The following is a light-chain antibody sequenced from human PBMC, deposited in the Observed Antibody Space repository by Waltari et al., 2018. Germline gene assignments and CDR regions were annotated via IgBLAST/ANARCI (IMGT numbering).Light chain of an antibody. Sequence: LTQPPSASGSPGQSVTISCTGTSSDVGAYNYVSWYQQHPDKAPQLMIFEVSQRPSGVPDRFSGSKSGNTASLTVSGLQAEDEADYYCFSYAGSNNLVFGGGTKLTVL. CDR3: FSYAGSNNLV. CDR1: SSDVGAYNY. CDR2: EVS. J-gene: IGLJ2*01. V-gene: IGLV2-8*01.